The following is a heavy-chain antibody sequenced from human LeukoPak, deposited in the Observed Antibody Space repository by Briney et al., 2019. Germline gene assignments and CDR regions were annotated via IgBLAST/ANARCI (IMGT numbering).Heavy chain of an antibody. CDR2: ITGSGGNT. D-gene: IGHD3-9*01. CDR1: GLTFSNYA. J-gene: IGHJ4*02. V-gene: IGHV3-23*01. Sequence: PGASLRLSCAASGLTFSNYAKSWVRQAPGKGLEWVSAITGSGGNTYYADSVKGRFTISRDNSKNTVFLQMNSLRAEDTAVYYCAKWGDYDVLTGYYVSDYWGQGTLVTVSS. CDR3: AKWGDYDVLTGYYVSDY.